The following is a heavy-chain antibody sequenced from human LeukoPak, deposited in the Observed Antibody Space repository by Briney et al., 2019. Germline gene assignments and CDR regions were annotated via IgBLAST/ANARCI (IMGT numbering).Heavy chain of an antibody. Sequence: PSETLSLTCTVSGGSISSYYWSWIRQPPGKGLEWIGYIYYTGNTNYNPSLKSRVTISLDTSKNQFSLRLTSVTAADTAVYYCARTGRIWVVGATLPSWSDPWGQGTLVTVSS. CDR1: GGSISSYY. CDR3: ARTGRIWVVGATLPSWSDP. V-gene: IGHV4-59*01. J-gene: IGHJ5*02. D-gene: IGHD1-26*01. CDR2: IYYTGNT.